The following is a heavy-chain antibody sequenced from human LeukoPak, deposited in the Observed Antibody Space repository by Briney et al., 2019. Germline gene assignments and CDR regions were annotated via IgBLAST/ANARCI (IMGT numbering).Heavy chain of an antibody. CDR2: IYYSGST. J-gene: IGHJ4*02. CDR3: ARDSTAAQSSGTFDY. D-gene: IGHD1-26*01. CDR1: GGSISSYY. Sequence: SETLSLTCTVSGGSISSYYWSWIRQPPGKGLEWIGYIYYSGSTNYNPSLKSRVTMSVDTSKNQFSLKLSSVTAADTAVYYCARDSTAAQSSGTFDYWGQGTLVTVSS. V-gene: IGHV4-59*12.